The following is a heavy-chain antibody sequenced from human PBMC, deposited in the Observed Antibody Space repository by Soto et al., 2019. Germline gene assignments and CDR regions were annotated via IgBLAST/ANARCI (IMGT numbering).Heavy chain of an antibody. Sequence: QVHLVQSGVEVKTPGASVKVSCQASGYTFFTYDISWVRQAPGQGLEWMGWISTYSGDTKYAQKFQGRVTMTTDTSTTTTYMELRGPRSDDTAVYYCARHHGPTTSENWFDPWGQGTLVTVSS. CDR1: GYTFFTYD. J-gene: IGHJ5*02. V-gene: IGHV1-18*01. CDR3: ARHHGPTTSENWFDP. D-gene: IGHD5-12*01. CDR2: ISTYSGDT.